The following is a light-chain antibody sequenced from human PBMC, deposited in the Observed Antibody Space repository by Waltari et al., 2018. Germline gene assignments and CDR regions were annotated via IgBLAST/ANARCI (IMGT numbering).Light chain of an antibody. J-gene: IGKJ1*01. CDR1: QSVGTY. CDR3: QHHLRLPTT. V-gene: IGKV3-20*01. CDR2: GAY. Sequence: IVLTQSPGTLSLSPGERATLPCRASQSVGTYLAWYQQKPGQAPRLLLYGAYSRAAGIPDRFSGSGYGTDFSLTISRLEPEDFAVYFCQHHLRLPTTFGQGTKVEIK.